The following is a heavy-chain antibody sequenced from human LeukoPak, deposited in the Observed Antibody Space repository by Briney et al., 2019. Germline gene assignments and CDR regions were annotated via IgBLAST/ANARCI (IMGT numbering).Heavy chain of an antibody. CDR3: TTGPGNSGY. CDR1: GLTFDNAW. CDR2: IKSKNVGETT. J-gene: IGHJ4*02. Sequence: AGGSLRLSCVVSGLTFDNAWMSWVRQAPGKGLECVGRIKSKNVGETTEYAAPVQGRFTISRDESKNTVYQQMSNLKTEDTAVYYCTTGPGNSGYWGQGTLVTVSS. V-gene: IGHV3-15*01. D-gene: IGHD4-23*01.